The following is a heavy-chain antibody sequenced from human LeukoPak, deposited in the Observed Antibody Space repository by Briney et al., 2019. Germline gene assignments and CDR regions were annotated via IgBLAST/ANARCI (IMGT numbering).Heavy chain of an antibody. V-gene: IGHV1-2*02. J-gene: IGHJ4*02. CDR2: INPNSGGT. CDR1: GYTFTGYY. Sequence: GASVTVSCKASGYTFTGYYMHWVRQAPGQGLEWMGWINPNSGGTNYAQKFQGRVTMTRDTSISTAYMELSRLRSDDTAVYYCARGGFMITFGGVMWYWGQGTLVTVSS. D-gene: IGHD3-16*01. CDR3: ARGGFMITFGGVMWY.